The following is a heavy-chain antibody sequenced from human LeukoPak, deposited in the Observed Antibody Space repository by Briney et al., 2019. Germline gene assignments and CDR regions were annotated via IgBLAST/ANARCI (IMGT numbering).Heavy chain of an antibody. J-gene: IGHJ5*02. D-gene: IGHD5-18*01. V-gene: IGHV4-59*01. CDR1: GGSTSSYY. CDR3: ARGIRYSYVGP. Sequence: PSETLSLTCTVSGGSTSSYYWSWIRQPPGKGLEWIGYISYGGSTNYNPSLKSRVTISVDTSKSQFSLKLSSVTAADTAVYYCARGIRYSYVGPWGQGTLVTVSS. CDR2: ISYGGST.